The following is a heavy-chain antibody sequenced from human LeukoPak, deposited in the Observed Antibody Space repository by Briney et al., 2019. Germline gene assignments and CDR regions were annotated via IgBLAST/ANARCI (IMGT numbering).Heavy chain of an antibody. D-gene: IGHD2-15*01. CDR1: AITFSSSW. CDR3: VIGRGDYIDF. J-gene: IGHJ4*02. V-gene: IGHV3-74*01. CDR2: INTKGTYT. Sequence: GRSLRLSCAVSAITFSSSWMRCVRQDPGRGLLWFSRINTKGTYTNYADFVKALFTISRDNAKNMLYLQVSSLGADDSAGYYCVIGRGDYIDFWGQGTLVTVSS.